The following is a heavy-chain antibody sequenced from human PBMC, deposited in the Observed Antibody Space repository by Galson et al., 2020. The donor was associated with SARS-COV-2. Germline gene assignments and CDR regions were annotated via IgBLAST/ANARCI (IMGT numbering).Heavy chain of an antibody. CDR1: GGSISRHY. CDR3: AGSQGTLDLYGMDV. V-gene: IGHV4-59*11. CDR2: IYYSGST. Sequence: SETLSLTCTVSGGSISRHYWSWTRQPPGKGLEWIGYIYYSGSTNYNPSLKSRVTISVDTSKNQFSLKLSSVTAADTAVYYCAGSQGTLDLYGMDVWGQGTLVTVSS. D-gene: IGHD3-3*01. J-gene: IGHJ6*02.